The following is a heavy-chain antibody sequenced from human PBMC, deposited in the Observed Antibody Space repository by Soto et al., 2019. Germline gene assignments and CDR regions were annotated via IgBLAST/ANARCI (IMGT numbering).Heavy chain of an antibody. CDR3: ARDGIVVVTARLYYYYGMDV. V-gene: IGHV3-33*01. Sequence: QVQLVESGGGVVQPGRSLRLSCAASGFTFSSYGMHWVRQAPGKGLEWVAVIWYDGSNKYYADSVKGRFTISRDNSKNTLELQMNSRRAEDTAVYYCARDGIVVVTARLYYYYGMDVWGQGTTVTVSS. D-gene: IGHD2-21*02. J-gene: IGHJ6*02. CDR1: GFTFSSYG. CDR2: IWYDGSNK.